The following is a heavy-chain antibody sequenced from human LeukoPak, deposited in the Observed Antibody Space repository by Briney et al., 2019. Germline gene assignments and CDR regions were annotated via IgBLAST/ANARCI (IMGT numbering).Heavy chain of an antibody. CDR1: GGSISSYY. J-gene: IGHJ4*02. CDR2: IYYSGST. D-gene: IGHD3-16*01. Sequence: PSETLSLTCSVSGGSISSYYWSWIRQPPGKGLEWIGYIYYSGSTNYNPSLNSRVTISVDTSKDQFSLKLSSVTAADTAVYFCARLGSDFQAYFGCWGQGTLVTVSS. V-gene: IGHV4-59*08. CDR3: ARLGSDFQAYFGC.